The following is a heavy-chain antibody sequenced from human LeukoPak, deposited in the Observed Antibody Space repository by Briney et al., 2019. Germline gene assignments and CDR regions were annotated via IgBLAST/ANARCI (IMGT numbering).Heavy chain of an antibody. CDR2: IIPIFGTA. CDR3: ARPRRTYYYDSSGYRHPNDAFDI. V-gene: IGHV1-69*06. CDR1: GGTFSSYA. J-gene: IGHJ3*02. D-gene: IGHD3-22*01. Sequence: SVKVSCKASGGTFSSYAISWVRQAPGQGLEWMGGIIPIFGTANYAQKFQGRVTITADKSTSTAYMELSSLRSEDTAVYYCARPRRTYYYDSSGYRHPNDAFDIWGQGTMVTVSS.